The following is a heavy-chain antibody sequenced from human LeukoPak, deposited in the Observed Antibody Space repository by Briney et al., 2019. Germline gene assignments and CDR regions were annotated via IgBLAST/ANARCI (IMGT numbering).Heavy chain of an antibody. V-gene: IGHV4-30-2*01. CDR1: GGSISSGGYS. CDR2: IYHSGST. CDR3: ARVQRRPNGWFDP. Sequence: SETLSLTCAVSGGSISSGGYSWSWIRQPPGKGLEWIGYIYHSGSTYYNPSLKSRVTISVDRSKNQFSLKLSSVTAADTAVYYCARVQRRPNGWFDPWGQGTLVTVSS. J-gene: IGHJ5*02. D-gene: IGHD1-1*01.